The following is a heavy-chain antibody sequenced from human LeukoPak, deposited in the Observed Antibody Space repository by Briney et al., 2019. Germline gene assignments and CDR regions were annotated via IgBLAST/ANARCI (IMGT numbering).Heavy chain of an antibody. CDR3: AKESGSSWHFDY. D-gene: IGHD6-13*01. CDR2: ISGSGGTT. Sequence: PGGSLRLSCAASGFTFSSYDMSWVRQAPGKGLEWVSGISGSGGTTYYADSVKGRFTISRDNSKNTLYLQMNSLRAEDTAVYYCAKESGSSWHFDYWGQGTLVTVSS. J-gene: IGHJ4*02. CDR1: GFTFSSYD. V-gene: IGHV3-23*01.